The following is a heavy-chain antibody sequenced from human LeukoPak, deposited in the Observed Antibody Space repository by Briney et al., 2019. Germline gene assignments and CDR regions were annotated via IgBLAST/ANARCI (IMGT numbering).Heavy chain of an antibody. CDR1: GGSFSGYY. Sequence: KPSETLSLTCAVYGGSFSGYYWSWIRQPPGKGLEWIGEINHSGSTNYNPSLKSRVTISVDTSKNQFSLKLSSVTAADTAVYYCARANSYGYVVDYWGQGTLVTVSS. CDR2: INHSGST. V-gene: IGHV4-34*01. CDR3: ARANSYGYVVDY. D-gene: IGHD5-18*01. J-gene: IGHJ4*02.